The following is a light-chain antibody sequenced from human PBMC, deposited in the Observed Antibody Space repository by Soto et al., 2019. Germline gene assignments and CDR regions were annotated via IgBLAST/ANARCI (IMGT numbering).Light chain of an antibody. Sequence: EVVMTQSPATLSVSPGERATLSCRASQSVTSNLAWYQQKPGQAPRLLIYGASTRATGIPARFSGSGSGTEFTLTIRSLQSEDFAVYYCQQYKNWPRTFGQGTKAEIK. CDR1: QSVTSN. V-gene: IGKV3-15*01. CDR2: GAS. J-gene: IGKJ1*01. CDR3: QQYKNWPRT.